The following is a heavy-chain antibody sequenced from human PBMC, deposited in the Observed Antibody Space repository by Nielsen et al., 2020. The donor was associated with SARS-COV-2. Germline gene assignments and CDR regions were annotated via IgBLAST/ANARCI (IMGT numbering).Heavy chain of an antibody. CDR3: ARVSQLGYWYFDL. Sequence: GESLKISCAASGFTFSSYAMSWVRQAPGKGLEWVAVISYDGSNKYYADSVKGRFTISRDNSKNTLYLQMNSLRAEDTAVYYCARVSQLGYWYFDLWGRGTLVTVSS. CDR1: GFTFSSYA. J-gene: IGHJ2*01. V-gene: IGHV3-30-3*01. D-gene: IGHD1-1*01. CDR2: ISYDGSNK.